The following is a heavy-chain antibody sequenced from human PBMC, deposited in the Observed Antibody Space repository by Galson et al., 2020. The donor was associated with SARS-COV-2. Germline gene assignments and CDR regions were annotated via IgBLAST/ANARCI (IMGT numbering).Heavy chain of an antibody. Sequence: ASVKVSCKASGYTFTDYYIHWVRQAPGQGLEFMGWINPDTGGTTSPHNRVALTRDTSINTIYMELSRLTSDDTAVYYCARSGINYSVFYMDVWGKGTTVTVSS. D-gene: IGHD2-15*01. CDR1: GYTFTDYY. V-gene: IGHV1-2*02. CDR2: INPDTGGT. CDR3: ARSGINYSVFYMDV. J-gene: IGHJ6*03.